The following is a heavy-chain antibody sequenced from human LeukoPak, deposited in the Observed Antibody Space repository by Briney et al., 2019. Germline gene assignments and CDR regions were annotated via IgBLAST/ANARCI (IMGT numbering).Heavy chain of an antibody. CDR1: GGSISSGGYS. Sequence: PSETLSLTCAVSGGSISSGGYSWSWIRQPPGKGLEWIGYIYHSGSTYYNPSLKSRVTISVDRSKDQFSLKLSSVTAADTAVYYCARGGGSGSPIDYWGQGTLVTVSS. D-gene: IGHD5-12*01. CDR3: ARGGGSGSPIDY. V-gene: IGHV4-30-2*01. CDR2: IYHSGST. J-gene: IGHJ4*02.